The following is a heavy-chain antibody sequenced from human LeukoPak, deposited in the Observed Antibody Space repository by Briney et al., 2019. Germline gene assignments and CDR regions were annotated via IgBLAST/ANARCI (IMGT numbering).Heavy chain of an antibody. D-gene: IGHD6-19*01. CDR2: IKQDASAI. CDR3: ARWSYSSGWFIDY. Sequence: GGSLRLSCAASGFTFGNNYMAWVRQAPGEGLEWVANIKQDASAIAYGRSVKGRFTISRDNARNSLYLQMNSLRADDTAVYYSARWSYSSGWFIDYWGQGTLVTVSS. J-gene: IGHJ4*02. V-gene: IGHV3-7*01. CDR1: GFTFGNNY.